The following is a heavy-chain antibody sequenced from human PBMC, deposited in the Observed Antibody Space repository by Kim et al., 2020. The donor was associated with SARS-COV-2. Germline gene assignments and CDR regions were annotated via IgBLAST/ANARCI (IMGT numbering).Heavy chain of an antibody. J-gene: IGHJ4*02. D-gene: IGHD3-10*01. V-gene: IGHV4-39*01. CDR1: GGSISSSSYY. Sequence: SETLSLTFTVSGGSISSSSYYWGWIRQPPGKGLEWIGSIYYSGSTYYNPSLKSRVTISVDTSKNQFSLKLSSVTAADTAVYYCARTPNAEDYGSGSYYNVGHYWGQGTLVTVSS. CDR2: IYYSGST. CDR3: ARTPNAEDYGSGSYYNVGHY.